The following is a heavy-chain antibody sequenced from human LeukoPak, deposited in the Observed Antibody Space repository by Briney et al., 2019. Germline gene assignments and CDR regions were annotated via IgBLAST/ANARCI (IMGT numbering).Heavy chain of an antibody. V-gene: IGHV1-8*01. CDR1: GYTFTSSD. D-gene: IGHD4-17*01. Sequence: ASVKVSCKASGYTFTSSDNNWVRQATGQGLEWRGWMNPNSGNTGYAQKLQGRVTLTRDTSISTAYMELTSLRSEDTAVYYCARTLSRLNHYGDSAADSWGQGTLVTVSS. CDR3: ARTLSRLNHYGDSAADS. CDR2: MNPNSGNT. J-gene: IGHJ4*02.